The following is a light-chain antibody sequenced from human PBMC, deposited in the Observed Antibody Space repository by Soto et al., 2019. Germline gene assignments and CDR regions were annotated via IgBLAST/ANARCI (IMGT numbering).Light chain of an antibody. V-gene: IGKV3-11*01. CDR1: QSVDTY. CDR3: QQRSNWPPWT. J-gene: IGKJ3*01. Sequence: EVVLTQSPATLSLSPGERATLSCRASQSVDTYLAWYQQKPGQPPRLLIYDASNRATGIPARFSGSGSGTDFTLTITTLEPHDFAVYYCQQRSNWPPWTFGPGTKV. CDR2: DAS.